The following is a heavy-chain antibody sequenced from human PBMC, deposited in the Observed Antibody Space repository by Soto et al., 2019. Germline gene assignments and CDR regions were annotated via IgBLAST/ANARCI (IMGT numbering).Heavy chain of an antibody. CDR2: ISYDGSNK. D-gene: IGHD1-1*01. CDR1: GFTFSSYG. V-gene: IGHV3-30*18. CDR3: AKVLSSATMEALSENWFDC. J-gene: IGHJ5*01. Sequence: PGGSLRLSCAASGFTFSSYGMHWVRQAPGKGLEWVAVISYDGSNKYYADSVKGRFTISRDNSKNTLYLQMNSLRAEDTAVYYCAKVLSSATMEALSENWFDCWGKGTLGTVSS.